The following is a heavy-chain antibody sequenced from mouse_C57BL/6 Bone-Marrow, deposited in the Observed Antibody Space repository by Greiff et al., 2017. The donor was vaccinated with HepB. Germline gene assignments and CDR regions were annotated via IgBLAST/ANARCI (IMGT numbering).Heavy chain of an antibody. J-gene: IGHJ3*01. CDR2: IDPSDSET. CDR1: GYTFTSYW. Sequence: LQQPGAELVRPGSSVKLSCKASGYTFTSYWMHWVKQRPIQGLEWIGNIDPSDSETHYNQKFKDKATLTVDKSSSTAYMQLSSLTSEDSAVYYCARNGNYETWFAYWGQGTLVTVSA. CDR3: ARNGNYETWFAY. V-gene: IGHV1-52*01. D-gene: IGHD2-1*01.